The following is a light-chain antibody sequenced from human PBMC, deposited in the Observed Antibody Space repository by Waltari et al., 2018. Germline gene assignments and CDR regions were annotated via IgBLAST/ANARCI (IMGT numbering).Light chain of an antibody. CDR2: GAS. CDR1: QRINTN. J-gene: IGKJ1*01. V-gene: IGKV3-15*01. Sequence: EIVMTQSPATLPVSPGERATLFCRASQRINTNLAWYQRKPGQAPRLLIFGASTMAAGIPARFSGSGSGTEFTLTISSLQSEDFGVYYCHQYDDWPRGAFGRGTKVEMK. CDR3: HQYDDWPRGA.